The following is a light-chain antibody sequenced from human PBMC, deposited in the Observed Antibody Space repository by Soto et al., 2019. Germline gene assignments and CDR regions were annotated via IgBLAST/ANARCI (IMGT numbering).Light chain of an antibody. CDR3: QQYNSRT. V-gene: IGKV1-5*01. Sequence: DIQMTQSPSTLSASVGDRVTITCRASQSISSWLAWYQQKPGKAPKLLIYDASSLESGVPSRFSGSGSGTEFTLTISSLQPDDFATSYCQQYNSRTFGQGTKVEIK. CDR1: QSISSW. CDR2: DAS. J-gene: IGKJ1*01.